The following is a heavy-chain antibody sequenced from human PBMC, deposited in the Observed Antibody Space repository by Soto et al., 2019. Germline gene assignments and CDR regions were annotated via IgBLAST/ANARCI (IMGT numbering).Heavy chain of an antibody. CDR2: IYSGGST. Sequence: EVQLVESGGGLVQPGGSLRLSCAASGFTVISNYMSWVRQAPGKGLEWVSVIYSGGSTYYADSVKGRFTISRDNSKNTLYLQMNSLRAEDTAVYYCARAQVNWGSYRTSAFQHWGQGTLVTVSS. D-gene: IGHD3-16*02. J-gene: IGHJ1*01. CDR1: GFTVISNY. V-gene: IGHV3-66*01. CDR3: ARAQVNWGSYRTSAFQH.